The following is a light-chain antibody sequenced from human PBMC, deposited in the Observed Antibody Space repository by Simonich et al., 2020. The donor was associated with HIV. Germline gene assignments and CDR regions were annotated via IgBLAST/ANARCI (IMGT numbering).Light chain of an antibody. CDR1: SSDVGGYNY. CDR3: SSYAGGNNLI. Sequence: QSALTQPPSASGSPGQSVTISCTGTSSDVGGYNYVSWYQQHPGKAPKVMIYDVPKRPSGVPERVSGAKSGNTATLTVSGLQAEDEADYYCSSYAGGNNLIFGGGTKLTVL. CDR2: DVP. V-gene: IGLV2-8*01. J-gene: IGLJ2*01.